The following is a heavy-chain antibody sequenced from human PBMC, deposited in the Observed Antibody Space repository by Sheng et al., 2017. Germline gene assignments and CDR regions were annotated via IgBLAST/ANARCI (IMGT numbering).Heavy chain of an antibody. J-gene: IGHJ2*01. V-gene: IGHV3-23*04. Sequence: EVQLVESGGGLVQPGGSLRLSCAASGFTFSSYAMSWVRQAPGKGLEWVSVISGSGGSTDYADSVKGRFTISRDNSKNTLYLQMNSLRAEDTAVYYCVKVGYYDSSGYLWIGSWYFDLWGLAPWSLSPQ. D-gene: IGHD3-22*01. CDR2: ISGSGGST. CDR3: VKVGYYDSSGYLWIGSWYFDL. CDR1: GFTFSSYA.